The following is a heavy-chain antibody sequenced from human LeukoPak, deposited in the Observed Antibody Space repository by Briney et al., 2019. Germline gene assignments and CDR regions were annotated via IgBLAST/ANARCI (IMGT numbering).Heavy chain of an antibody. CDR3: ASETLGGNVVY. D-gene: IGHD4-23*01. CDR1: GFTFSSYG. CDR2: IWYDGSNK. V-gene: IGHV3-33*01. J-gene: IGHJ4*02. Sequence: GGSLRLSSAASGFTFSSYGMHWVRQAQGKGLEWVAVIWYDGSNKYYADSVKGRFTISRDNSKNTLYLQMNSLRAEDTAVYYCASETLGGNVVYWGQGTLVTVSS.